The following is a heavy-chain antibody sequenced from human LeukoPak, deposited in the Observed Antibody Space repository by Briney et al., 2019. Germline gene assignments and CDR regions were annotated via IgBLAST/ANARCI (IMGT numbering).Heavy chain of an antibody. D-gene: IGHD2-2*01. CDR2: ISSSSSYI. V-gene: IGHV3-21*01. J-gene: IGHJ3*02. CDR1: GFTFSXXX. CDR3: ARRSGYDHAFDI. Sequence: AASGFTFSXXXXXXVXQARGXXXXXXSSISSSSSYIYYADSVKGRFTISRDNAKNSLYLQMNSLRAEDTAVYYCARRSGYDHAFDIWGQGTMVTVSS.